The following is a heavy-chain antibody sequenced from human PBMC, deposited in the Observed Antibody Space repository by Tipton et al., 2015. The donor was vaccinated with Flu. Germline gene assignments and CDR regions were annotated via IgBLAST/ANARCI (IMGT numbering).Heavy chain of an antibody. V-gene: IGHV4-39*07. CDR2: IYYSGTT. CDR1: GDSISTTIYY. Sequence: TLSLTCTVSGDSISTTIYYWGWVRQPPGKGLEWIGSIYYSGTTYYNPSLKSRVTISVDSSKNEFSLTLASLTAADTAVYHCARDLGSSGSFDYWGQGTLVTVSS. CDR3: ARDLGSSGSFDY. J-gene: IGHJ4*02. D-gene: IGHD6-13*01.